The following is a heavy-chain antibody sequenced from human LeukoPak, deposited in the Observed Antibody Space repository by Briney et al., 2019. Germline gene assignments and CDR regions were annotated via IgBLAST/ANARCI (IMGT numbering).Heavy chain of an antibody. Sequence: ASVKVSCKASGGTFGSYAISRVRQAPGQGLEWMGRIIPIFHTTNYAQKFQGRVTITTEQSTSTAYMELSSLRSEDTAVYYCARDIPGSSGYFNDAFDMWGQGTMVTVSS. CDR2: IIPIFHTT. CDR3: ARDIPGSSGYFNDAFDM. V-gene: IGHV1-69*05. D-gene: IGHD3-22*01. J-gene: IGHJ3*02. CDR1: GGTFGSYA.